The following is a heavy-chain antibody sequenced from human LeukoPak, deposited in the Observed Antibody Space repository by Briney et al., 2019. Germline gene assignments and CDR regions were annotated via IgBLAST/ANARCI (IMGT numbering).Heavy chain of an antibody. V-gene: IGHV3-23*01. CDR3: ARTIVGNGHDAFDI. CDR1: GFTFSSYA. Sequence: GGSLRLSCAASGFTFSSYAMSWVRQAPGKGLEWVSAISGSGGSTYYADSVKGRFTISRDNSKNTLTLYLQMISLRAEDTAVYYCARTIVGNGHDAFDIWGQGTMVTVSS. D-gene: IGHD1-14*01. J-gene: IGHJ3*02. CDR2: ISGSGGST.